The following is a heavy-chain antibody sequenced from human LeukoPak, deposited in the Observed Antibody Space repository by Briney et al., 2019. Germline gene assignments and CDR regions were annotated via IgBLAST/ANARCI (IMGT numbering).Heavy chain of an antibody. CDR1: GFTFSSYE. J-gene: IGHJ4*02. V-gene: IGHV3-48*03. Sequence: GGSLRLPCAASGFTFSSYEMNWVRQAPGKGLEWVSYISSSGSTIYYADSVKGRFTISRDNAKNSLYLQMNTLRAEDTAVYYCARFSSLEELSLFRYWGQGTLVTVSS. CDR2: ISSSGSTI. D-gene: IGHD3-16*02. CDR3: ARFSSLEELSLFRY.